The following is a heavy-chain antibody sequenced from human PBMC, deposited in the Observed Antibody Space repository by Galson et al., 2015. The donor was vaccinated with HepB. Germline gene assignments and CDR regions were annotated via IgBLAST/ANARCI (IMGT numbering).Heavy chain of an antibody. Sequence: SVKVSCKASGYTFTSYYMHWVRQAPGQGLEWMGWISAYNGNTNYAQKLQGRVTMTTDTSTSTAYMELRTLRSDDTAVYYCARDLSYGYFDYWGQGTLVTVSS. D-gene: IGHD5-18*01. V-gene: IGHV1-18*04. J-gene: IGHJ4*02. CDR2: ISAYNGNT. CDR1: GYTFTSYY. CDR3: ARDLSYGYFDY.